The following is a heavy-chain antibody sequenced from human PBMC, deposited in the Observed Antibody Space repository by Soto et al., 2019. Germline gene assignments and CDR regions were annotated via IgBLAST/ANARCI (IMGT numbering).Heavy chain of an antibody. CDR3: SRAVAVAAVFDY. Sequence: QVQLLQSGAEEKKPGASVKVSCKASGFTFTGYAMHWVRQAPGQRLEWMGWINAGNGNTKYSQKFQGRVTITRDTSASTAYMELSSLRSEDTAVYYCSRAVAVAAVFDYWGQGTLVTVSS. V-gene: IGHV1-3*05. J-gene: IGHJ4*02. CDR2: INAGNGNT. D-gene: IGHD6-19*01. CDR1: GFTFTGYA.